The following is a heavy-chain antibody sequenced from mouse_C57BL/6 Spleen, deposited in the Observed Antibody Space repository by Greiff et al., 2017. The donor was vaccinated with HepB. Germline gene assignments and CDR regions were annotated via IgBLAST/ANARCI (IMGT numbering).Heavy chain of an antibody. CDR1: GFTFSSYT. CDR3: ARHKGPPTGSHFDY. V-gene: IGHV5-9*01. Sequence: EVQRVESGGGLVKPGGSLKLSCAASGFTFSSYTMSWVRHTPEKRLEWVATISGGGGNTYYPDSVKGRITISRDNAKNTLYLQMSSLRSEDTALYYCARHKGPPTGSHFDYWGQGTTLTVSS. J-gene: IGHJ2*01. CDR2: ISGGGGNT. D-gene: IGHD4-1*02.